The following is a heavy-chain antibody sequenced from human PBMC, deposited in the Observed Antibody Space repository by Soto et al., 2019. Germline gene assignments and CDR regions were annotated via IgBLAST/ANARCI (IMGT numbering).Heavy chain of an antibody. CDR2: IRSKANSYAT. V-gene: IGHV3-73*01. CDR3: FRENYFSYHGMDV. J-gene: IGHJ6*02. CDR1: GFAFSGST. Sequence: GVLRLSCAGSGFAFSGSTIHWVLQASGKGLEWVGRIRSKANSYATAYAASVKGRFIISRDDSKTTAYLQMSSLKIEDTAVYYCFRENYFSYHGMDVWGQGTTVTVSS.